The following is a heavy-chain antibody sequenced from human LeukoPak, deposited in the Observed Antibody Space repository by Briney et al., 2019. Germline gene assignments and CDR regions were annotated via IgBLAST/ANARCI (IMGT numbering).Heavy chain of an antibody. CDR2: IYYSGGT. CDR3: ATALYYYGSGSYYVFDY. D-gene: IGHD3-10*01. V-gene: IGHV4-31*03. J-gene: IGHJ4*02. Sequence: PSETLSLTCTVSGGSISSGGYYWSWIRQHPGKGLEWIGYIYYSGGTYYNPSLKSRVTISVDTSKNQFSLKLSSVTAADTAVYYCATALYYYGSGSYYVFDYWGQGTLVTVSS. CDR1: GGSISSGGYY.